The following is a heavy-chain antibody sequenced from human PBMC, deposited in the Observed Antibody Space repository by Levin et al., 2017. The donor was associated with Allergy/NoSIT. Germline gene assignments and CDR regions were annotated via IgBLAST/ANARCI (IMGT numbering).Heavy chain of an antibody. V-gene: IGHV3-23*01. CDR2: ISGSGGST. Sequence: GESLKISCAASAFTFSSYAMSWVRQAPGKGLEWVSAISGSGGSTYYADSVKGRFTISRDNSKNTLYLQMHSLRAEDTAVYYCAKSTVVNCWGQGTLVTVSS. J-gene: IGHJ4*02. CDR3: AKSTVVNC. CDR1: AFTFSSYA. D-gene: IGHD4-23*01.